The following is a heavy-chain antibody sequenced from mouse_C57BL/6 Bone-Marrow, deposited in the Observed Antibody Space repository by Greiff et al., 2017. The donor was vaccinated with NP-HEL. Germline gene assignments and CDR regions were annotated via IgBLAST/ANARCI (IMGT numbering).Heavy chain of an antibody. J-gene: IGHJ1*03. V-gene: IGHV5-4*01. CDR2: ISAGGNYT. D-gene: IGHD1-1*01. CDR1: GFTFSSYA. CDR3: ARDGGYYGSSWYFDV. Sequence: EVKLMESGGGLVKPGGSLKLSCAASGFTFSSYAMSWVRQTPEKRLEWVATISAGGNYTYYPDNVKGRFTISRDNAKNNLYLQMSHLKSEDTAMYYCARDGGYYGSSWYFDVWGTGTTVTVSS.